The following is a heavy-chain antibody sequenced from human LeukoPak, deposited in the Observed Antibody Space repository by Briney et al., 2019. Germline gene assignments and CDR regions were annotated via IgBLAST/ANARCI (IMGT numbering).Heavy chain of an antibody. Sequence: GGSLRLSCAASGFTFSSYAMSWVRQAPGKGLEWVSAISGSGGSTYYADSVKGRFTISRDNSKNTLYLQMNSLRAEDTAVYYCAKVEDSSGRASKFPYYFDYWGQGTLVTVSS. J-gene: IGHJ4*02. CDR1: GFTFSSYA. V-gene: IGHV3-23*01. D-gene: IGHD3-22*01. CDR2: ISGSGGST. CDR3: AKVEDSSGRASKFPYYFDY.